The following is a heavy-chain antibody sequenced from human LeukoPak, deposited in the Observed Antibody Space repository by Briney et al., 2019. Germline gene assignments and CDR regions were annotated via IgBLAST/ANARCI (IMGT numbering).Heavy chain of an antibody. CDR2: MSYDGSYK. CDR3: AKYSSSSNYYYGMDV. J-gene: IGHJ6*02. Sequence: GGSLRLSCAASGFTFSSYGMHWVRQAPGEGLEWVAVMSYDGSYKQYADSVKGRFTVSRDNSEKTLYLQMNSLRAEDTAVYYCAKYSSSSNYYYGMDVWGQGTTVTVSS. CDR1: GFTFSSYG. V-gene: IGHV3-30*18. D-gene: IGHD6-13*01.